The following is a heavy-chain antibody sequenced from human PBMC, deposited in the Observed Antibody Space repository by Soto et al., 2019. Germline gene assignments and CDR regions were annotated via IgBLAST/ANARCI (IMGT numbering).Heavy chain of an antibody. CDR3: ARVDPRGVAVVRDY. Sequence: ASVKVSCKASGNTFASHGFSWVRQAPGQGLEWMGWISGFNGQTNYALKFQGRVTLTTDTSTSTAYMELRSLRSDDTAVYFCARVDPRGVAVVRDYWGQGTLVTVYS. CDR1: GNTFASHG. CDR2: ISGFNGQT. V-gene: IGHV1-18*01. J-gene: IGHJ4*02. D-gene: IGHD3-10*01.